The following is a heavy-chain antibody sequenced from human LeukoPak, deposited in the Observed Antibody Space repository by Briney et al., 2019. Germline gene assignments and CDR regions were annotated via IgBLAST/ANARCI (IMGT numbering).Heavy chain of an antibody. CDR1: GFSGFTFSNYA. Sequence: GGSLRLACVDSGFSGFTFSNYAMRWVRQAPGKGLEWVSGINWNGGTTGYADSVKGRFTISRDNAKNSLYLQMNSLRAEDTALYYCAREGSGSPHYGMDVWGKGTTVTVSS. D-gene: IGHD3-10*01. J-gene: IGHJ6*04. CDR3: AREGSGSPHYGMDV. CDR2: INWNGGTT. V-gene: IGHV3-20*04.